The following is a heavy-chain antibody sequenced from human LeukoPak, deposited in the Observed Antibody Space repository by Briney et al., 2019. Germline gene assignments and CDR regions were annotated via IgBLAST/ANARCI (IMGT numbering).Heavy chain of an antibody. CDR1: GFTFSSYG. D-gene: IGHD3-22*01. V-gene: IGHV3-33*01. CDR2: IWYDGSNK. J-gene: IGHJ4*02. CDR3: ASEGDYYDSSGYIY. Sequence: GGSLRLSCAASGFTFSSYGMHWVRQAPGKGLEWVAVIWYDGSNKYYADSVKGRFTISRDNSKNTLYLQMNSLRAEDTAVYYCASEGDYYDSSGYIYWGQGTLVTVSS.